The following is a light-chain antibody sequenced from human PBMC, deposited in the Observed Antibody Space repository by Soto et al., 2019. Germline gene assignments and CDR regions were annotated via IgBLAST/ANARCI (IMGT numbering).Light chain of an antibody. CDR2: GNT. J-gene: IGLJ2*01. CDR1: SSNIGAGYD. CDR3: QSYDSSRVV. V-gene: IGLV1-40*01. Sequence: QPVLTQPPSVSGPPGQRVTISCTGNSSNIGAGYDVHWYQQFPGAAPKVLIHGNTNRPAGVPARFSGSKSGTSASLAITGLQAEDEADYYCQSYDSSRVVFGGGTKLTVL.